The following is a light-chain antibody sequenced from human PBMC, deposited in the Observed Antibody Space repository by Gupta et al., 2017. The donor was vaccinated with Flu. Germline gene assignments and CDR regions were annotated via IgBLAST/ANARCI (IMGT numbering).Light chain of an antibody. CDR2: EVS. Sequence: QSALTQHASVSGSPGQSITISCTGTSSDVGGYNYVSWYQQHPGKAPKLMIYEVSNRPSGVSNRFSGSKSGNTASLTISGLQAEDEADYYCSSYTSSSTPLWVFGGGTKLTVL. J-gene: IGLJ3*02. V-gene: IGLV2-14*01. CDR3: SSYTSSSTPLWV. CDR1: SSDVGGYNY.